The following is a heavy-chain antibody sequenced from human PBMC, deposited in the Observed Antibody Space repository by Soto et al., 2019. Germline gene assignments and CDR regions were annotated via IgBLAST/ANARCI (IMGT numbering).Heavy chain of an antibody. CDR1: GFTFSSYG. CDR2: IWYDGSNK. CDR3: ARGRGYDLGPGDY. J-gene: IGHJ4*02. D-gene: IGHD5-12*01. Sequence: QVQLVESGGGVVQPGRSLRLSCAASGFTFSSYGMHWVRQAPGKGLEWVAVIWYDGSNKYYADSVKGRFTISRDNSKNTRYLQMNSLRAEDTAVYYCARGRGYDLGPGDYWGQGTLVTVSS. V-gene: IGHV3-33*01.